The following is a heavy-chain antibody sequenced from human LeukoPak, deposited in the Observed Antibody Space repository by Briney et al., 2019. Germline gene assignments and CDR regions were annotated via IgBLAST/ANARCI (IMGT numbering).Heavy chain of an antibody. V-gene: IGHV3-74*01. Sequence: PGGSLRLSCAASGFTFGSYWMHWVRQAPGKGLVWVSRINSDGSSTSYADSVKGRFTISRDNAKNTLYLQMNSLRAEDTAVYYCARHYYGSGSYQAPYFDYWGQGTLVTVSS. CDR2: INSDGSST. J-gene: IGHJ4*02. CDR3: ARHYYGSGSYQAPYFDY. D-gene: IGHD3-10*01. CDR1: GFTFGSYW.